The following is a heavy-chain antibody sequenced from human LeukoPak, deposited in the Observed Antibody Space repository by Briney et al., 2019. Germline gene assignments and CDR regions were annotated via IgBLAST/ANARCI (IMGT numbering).Heavy chain of an antibody. J-gene: IGHJ4*02. CDR1: GFTFSSNW. CDR2: INSDGSTT. V-gene: IGHV3-74*01. Sequence: GGSLILSCAASGFTFSSNWMYWVRQAPGKGLVWVSRINSDGSTTSYVDSVKGRFTISRDNAKSTLYLQMNSLRAEDTAAYYCARGGPIDYWGQGTLVTVSS. CDR3: ARGGPIDY.